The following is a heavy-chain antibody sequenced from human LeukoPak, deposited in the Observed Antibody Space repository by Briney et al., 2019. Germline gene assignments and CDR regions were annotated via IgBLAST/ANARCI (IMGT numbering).Heavy chain of an antibody. CDR1: GFAFSSSW. CDR3: AREDWFHFDY. CDR2: INKDATAK. V-gene: IGHV3-7*03. J-gene: IGHJ4*02. D-gene: IGHD3-10*01. Sequence: GGSLRLSCAASGFAFSSSWMSWVRQAPGKGLEWVANINKDATAKYYVDSVKGRFTISRDNAKNSLYLQMNGLRAEDTAVYYCAREDWFHFDYWGQGTLVTVPS.